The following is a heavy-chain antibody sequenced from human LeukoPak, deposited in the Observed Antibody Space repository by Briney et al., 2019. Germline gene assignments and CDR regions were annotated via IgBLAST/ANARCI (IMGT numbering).Heavy chain of an antibody. J-gene: IGHJ4*02. Sequence: GGSLRLSCEASGFTLGSYGMHWVRQAPGKGLDWVAVISRDGSNEYYADSVKGRFTISRDSSKNTLYLQMNSLRAEDTAVYYCAVDEPPGVWGQGTLVTVSS. CDR1: GFTLGSYG. D-gene: IGHD3-10*01. V-gene: IGHV3-30*03. CDR2: ISRDGSNE. CDR3: AVDEPPGV.